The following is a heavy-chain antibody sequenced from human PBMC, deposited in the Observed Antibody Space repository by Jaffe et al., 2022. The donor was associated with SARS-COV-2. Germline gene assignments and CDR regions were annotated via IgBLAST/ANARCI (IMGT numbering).Heavy chain of an antibody. CDR1: GFTFSNAW. J-gene: IGHJ6*03. CDR2: IKSKTDGGTT. Sequence: EVQLVESGGGLVKPGGSLRLSCAASGFTFSNAWMSWVRQAPGKGLEWVGRIKSKTDGGTTDYAAPVKGRFTISRDDSKNTLYLQMNSLKTEDTAVYYCTTEGLRRGDYYYYMDVWGKGTTVTVSS. CDR3: TTEGLRRGDYYYYMDV. V-gene: IGHV3-15*01. D-gene: IGHD5-18*01.